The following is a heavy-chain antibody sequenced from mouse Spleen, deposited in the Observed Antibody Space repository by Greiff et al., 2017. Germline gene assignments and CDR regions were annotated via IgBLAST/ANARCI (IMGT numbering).Heavy chain of an antibody. CDR3: ARDPFMT. D-gene: IGHD1-1*01. J-gene: IGHJ3*01. CDR2: ISDGGSYT. V-gene: IGHV5-4*02. Sequence: EVQGVESGGGLVKPGGSLKLSCAASGFTFSDYYMYWVRQTPEKRLEWVATISDGGSYTYYPDSVKGRFTISRDNAKNNLYLQMSSLKSEDTAMYYCARDPFMTRGQGTLVTVSA. CDR1: GFTFSDYY.